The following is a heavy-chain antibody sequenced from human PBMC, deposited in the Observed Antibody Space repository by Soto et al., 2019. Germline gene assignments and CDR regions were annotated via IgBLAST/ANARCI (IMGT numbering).Heavy chain of an antibody. CDR2: ISAYNGNT. Sequence: ASVKVSCKASGYTFTSYGISWVLQAPGQGLEWMGWISAYNGNTNYAQKLQGRVTMTTDTYTSTAYMELRSLRSDDTAVYYCATFQVVSDGFDPWGQGTLVTVSS. CDR3: ATFQVVSDGFDP. J-gene: IGHJ5*02. CDR1: GYTFTSYG. D-gene: IGHD3-22*01. V-gene: IGHV1-18*01.